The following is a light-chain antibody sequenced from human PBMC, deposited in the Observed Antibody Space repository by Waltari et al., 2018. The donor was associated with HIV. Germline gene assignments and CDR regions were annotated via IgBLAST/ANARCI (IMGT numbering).Light chain of an antibody. CDR1: QSVLYSSNNKNY. CDR3: QQYYSTWT. Sequence: DIVMTQSPDSLAVSLGERATINCKSSQSVLYSSNNKNYLAWYQQKPGQPPKLLIYWASTRESGVPDRFSVSGSGTDFTLPISSLQAEDGAVYYCQQYYSTWTFGQGTKVEIK. CDR2: WAS. J-gene: IGKJ1*01. V-gene: IGKV4-1*01.